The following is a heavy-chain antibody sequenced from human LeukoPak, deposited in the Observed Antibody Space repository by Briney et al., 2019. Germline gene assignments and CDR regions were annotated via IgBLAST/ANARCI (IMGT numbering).Heavy chain of an antibody. CDR2: ICGSGGNT. J-gene: IGHJ4*02. CDR1: GFTFSSYT. D-gene: IGHD3-22*01. CDR3: AKAGMGYYDSGSYYD. Sequence: PGGSLRLSCAASGFTFSSYTMSWVRQAPGKGLEWVSAICGSGGNTYYADSVKGRFTISRDNSKNTLFLQMNSLRAEDTAVYYCAKAGMGYYDSGSYYDWGQGTLVTVSS. V-gene: IGHV3-23*01.